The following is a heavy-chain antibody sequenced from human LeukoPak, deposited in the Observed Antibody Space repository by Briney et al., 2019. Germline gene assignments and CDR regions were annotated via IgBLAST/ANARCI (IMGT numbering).Heavy chain of an antibody. CDR2: IIPIFGTA. CDR3: ARGPDSSGKFVFDY. Sequence: GASVKVSCKASGGTFSSYAISWVRQAPGQGLEWMGGIIPIFGTANYAQKFQGRVTITADKSTSTAYMELSSLRSDDTAVYYCARGPDSSGKFVFDYWGQGTLVTVSS. D-gene: IGHD3-22*01. CDR1: GGTFSSYA. V-gene: IGHV1-69*06. J-gene: IGHJ4*02.